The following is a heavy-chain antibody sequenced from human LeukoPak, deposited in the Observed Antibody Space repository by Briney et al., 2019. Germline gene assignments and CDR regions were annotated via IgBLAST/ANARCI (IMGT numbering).Heavy chain of an antibody. CDR1: GFTFSSYW. Sequence: GGSLRLSCVASGFTFSSYWMSWVRQAPGRGLEWVANIKQDESEKYYVDSVKGRFTISRDNAKNSLYLQVSSLRAEDTAVYYCARDWKLYGDYYAFDMWGQGTMVTVSS. J-gene: IGHJ3*02. D-gene: IGHD4-17*01. CDR2: IKQDESEK. V-gene: IGHV3-7*01. CDR3: ARDWKLYGDYYAFDM.